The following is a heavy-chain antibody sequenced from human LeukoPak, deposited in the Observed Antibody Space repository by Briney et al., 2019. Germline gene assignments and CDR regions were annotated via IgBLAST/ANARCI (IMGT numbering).Heavy chain of an antibody. V-gene: IGHV3-11*05. CDR3: ARGSRWFDP. CDR2: ISSSSSYT. J-gene: IGHJ5*02. CDR1: GFTFSDYD. Sequence: GGSLRLSCAASGFTFSDYDMSWIRQAPGKGLGWVSYISSSSSYTNYADSVEGRFTISRDNAKKSLYLQMDSLRAEDTAVYYCARGSRWFDPWGQGTLVTVSS.